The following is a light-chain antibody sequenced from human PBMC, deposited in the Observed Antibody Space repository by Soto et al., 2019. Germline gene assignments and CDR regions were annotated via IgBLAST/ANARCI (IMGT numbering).Light chain of an antibody. CDR2: LNRDGSH. J-gene: IGLJ2*01. V-gene: IGLV4-69*01. CDR3: QTWGTGIVI. Sequence: QPVLTQSPSASASLGASVKLTCTLSSGHSNYAIAWHQQQPEKGPRYLMTLNRDGSHSKGDGIPNRFSGSSSGAERSLTISSLQSEDEADYYCQTWGTGIVIFGGGTKVTVL. CDR1: SGHSNYA.